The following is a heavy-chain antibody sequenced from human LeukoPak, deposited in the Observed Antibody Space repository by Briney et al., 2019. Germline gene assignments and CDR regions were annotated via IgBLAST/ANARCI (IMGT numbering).Heavy chain of an antibody. J-gene: IGHJ4*02. V-gene: IGHV3-21*01. CDR2: ISSSSSYI. Sequence: PGGSLRLFCAASGFTFSSYSMNWVRQAPGKGLEWVSSISSSSSYIYYADSVKGRFTVSRDNAKNSLYLQMNSLRAEDTAVYYCVPLGHVRNGYSGSLPNVQDFDYWGQGTLVTVSS. CDR3: VPLGHVRNGYSGSLPNVQDFDY. CDR1: GFTFSSYS. D-gene: IGHD1-26*01.